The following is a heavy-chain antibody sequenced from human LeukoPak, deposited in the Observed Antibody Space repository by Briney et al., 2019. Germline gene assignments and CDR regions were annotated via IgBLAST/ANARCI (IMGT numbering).Heavy chain of an antibody. V-gene: IGHV3-15*01. CDR2: IKSKTDGETT. D-gene: IGHD5/OR15-5a*01. CDR3: TTLRLALAYGVDV. CDR1: GFTFSNYA. J-gene: IGHJ6*02. Sequence: GGSLRLSCAASGFTFSNYAMSWVRQAPGQGLEWIGRIKSKTDGETTEYAAPVKGRFTISRDDSKNTLYLQMNSLKTENTAVYYCTTLRLALAYGVDVWGQGTTVTVSS.